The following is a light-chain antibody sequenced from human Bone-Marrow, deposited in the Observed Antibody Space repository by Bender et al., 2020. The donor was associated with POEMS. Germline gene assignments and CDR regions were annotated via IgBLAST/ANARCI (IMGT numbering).Light chain of an antibody. CDR3: AAWDDSLSGRL. J-gene: IGLJ2*01. CDR1: SSNIESNY. Sequence: QSVLTQPPSASGTPGQRVTISCSGSSSNIESNYVYWYQQFPGTAPKVLIYRDNQRPSGVPDRFSGSKSGTSASLAISGLRSEDEADYYCAAWDDSLSGRLFGGGTKLTVL. CDR2: RDN. V-gene: IGLV1-47*01.